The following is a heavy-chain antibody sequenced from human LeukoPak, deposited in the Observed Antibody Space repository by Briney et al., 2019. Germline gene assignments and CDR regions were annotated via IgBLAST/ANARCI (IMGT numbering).Heavy chain of an antibody. Sequence: ASVKVSCKASGYTFTSYYMHWVRQAPGQGLEWMGIINPSGGSTGYAQKFQGRVTMTRDTSTSTVYMELSSLRSEDTAIYYCARDNSVGDNAWWFDPWGQGTLVTVSS. D-gene: IGHD1-26*01. CDR2: INPSGGST. CDR3: ARDNSVGDNAWWFDP. CDR1: GYTFTSYY. V-gene: IGHV1-46*01. J-gene: IGHJ5*02.